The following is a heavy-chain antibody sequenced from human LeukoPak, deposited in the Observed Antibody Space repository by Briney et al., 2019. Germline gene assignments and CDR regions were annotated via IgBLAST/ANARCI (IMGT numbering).Heavy chain of an antibody. J-gene: IGHJ4*02. CDR3: ENAFGPLGDVYFDY. V-gene: IGHV3-23*01. CDR1: GFTFSSYA. D-gene: IGHD4-17*01. Sequence: GGSLRLSCAASGFTFSSYAMSWVRQAPGKGLEWVSAISGSGGSTYYADSVKGRFTISRDNSKNTLYLQMNSLRAEDTAVYYFENAFGPLGDVYFDYWGQGTLATVSS. CDR2: ISGSGGST.